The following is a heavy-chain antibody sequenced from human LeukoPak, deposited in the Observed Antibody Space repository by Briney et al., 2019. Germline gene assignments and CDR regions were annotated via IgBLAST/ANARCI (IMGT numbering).Heavy chain of an antibody. CDR1: GYTLTELS. CDR2: FDPEDGET. CDR3: ATQQLETLILNGMDV. J-gene: IGHJ6*02. Sequence: ASVKVSCTVSGYTLTELSMHWVRQAPGKGLEWMGGFDPEDGETIYAQKFQGRVTMTEDTSTDTAYMELSSLRSEDTAVYYCATQQLETLILNGMDVWGQGTTVTVSS. V-gene: IGHV1-24*01. D-gene: IGHD6-13*01.